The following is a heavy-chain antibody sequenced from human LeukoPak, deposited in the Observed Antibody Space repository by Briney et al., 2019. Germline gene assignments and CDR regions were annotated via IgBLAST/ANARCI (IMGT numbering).Heavy chain of an antibody. V-gene: IGHV4-39*07. CDR3: ARRLAYYYDSSGYKAFDI. CDR2: IYYSGST. J-gene: IGHJ3*02. CDR1: GGSISSSSYY. D-gene: IGHD3-22*01. Sequence: SETLSLTCTVSGGSISSSSYYWGWIRQPPGKGLEWIGSIYYSGSTYYNPSLKSRVTISVDTSKNQFSLKLSSVTAADTAVYYCARRLAYYYDSSGYKAFDIWGQGTMVTVSS.